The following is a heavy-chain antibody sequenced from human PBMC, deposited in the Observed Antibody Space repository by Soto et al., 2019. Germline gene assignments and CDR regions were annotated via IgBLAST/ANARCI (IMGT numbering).Heavy chain of an antibody. CDR2: IYPGDSDT. Sequence: GESLKISCKGSGYSFTSYWIGWVRQMPGKGLEWMGIIYPGDSDTRYSPSFQGQVTISADESISTAYLQWSSLKASDTAMYYCARLCTGSTSCYTYYYYGMDVWGQGTTVTVSS. V-gene: IGHV5-51*01. CDR1: GYSFTSYW. J-gene: IGHJ6*02. D-gene: IGHD2-2*01. CDR3: ARLCTGSTSCYTYYYYGMDV.